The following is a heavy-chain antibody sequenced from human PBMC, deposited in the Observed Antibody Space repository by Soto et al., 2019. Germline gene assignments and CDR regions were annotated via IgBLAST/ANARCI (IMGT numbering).Heavy chain of an antibody. Sequence: ASVKVSCKASGGTFSSYAISWVRQAPGQGLEWMGGIIPIFGTANYAQKFQGRVTITADESTSTAYMELSSLRSEDTAVYYCASKKSPNGPFDYWGQGXLGTVSS. V-gene: IGHV1-69*13. CDR2: IIPIFGTA. J-gene: IGHJ4*02. CDR1: GGTFSSYA. D-gene: IGHD1-1*01. CDR3: ASKKSPNGPFDY.